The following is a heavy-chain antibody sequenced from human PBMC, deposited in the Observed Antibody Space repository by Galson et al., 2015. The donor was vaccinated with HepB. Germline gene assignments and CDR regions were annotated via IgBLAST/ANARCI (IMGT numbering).Heavy chain of an antibody. J-gene: IGHJ4*02. V-gene: IGHV3-21*01. CDR1: GFAFSSYN. CDR2: ISSSTSYI. Sequence: SLRLSCADSGFAFSSYNMNWVRQAPGKGLEWVSSISSSTSYIYYADSVKGRFTISRDNAKNPVFLQMNSLRTEDTAVYFCTSGNCSISSCFYPFDYWGQGTLVTVSS. D-gene: IGHD2-2*01. CDR3: TSGNCSISSCFYPFDY.